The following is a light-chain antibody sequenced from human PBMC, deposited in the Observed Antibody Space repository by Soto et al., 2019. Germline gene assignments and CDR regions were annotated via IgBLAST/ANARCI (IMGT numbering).Light chain of an antibody. Sequence: QSALTQPASVSGSPGQSITISCTGTSSDVGSYNLVSWYQQHPGKAPNLMIYEGSKRPSGVSNRFSGSKSGNTASLTISGLQAEDEADYYCCSYAGSITYVVFGGGTKLTVL. CDR1: SSDVGSYNL. CDR2: EGS. CDR3: CSYAGSITYVV. V-gene: IGLV2-23*01. J-gene: IGLJ2*01.